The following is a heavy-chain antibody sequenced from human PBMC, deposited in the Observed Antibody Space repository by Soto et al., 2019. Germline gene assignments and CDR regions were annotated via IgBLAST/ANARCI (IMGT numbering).Heavy chain of an antibody. CDR1: GFSLSTSGVG. J-gene: IGHJ3*02. D-gene: IGHD3-3*01. CDR2: IYWDDDK. V-gene: IGHV2-5*02. CDR3: AHLYYDFWSGYYAFDI. Sequence: SGPTLVKPTQTLTLTCTFSGFSLSTSGVGVGWIRQPPGKALEWLALIYWDDDKRYSPSLKSRLTITKDTSKNQVVLTMTNMDPVDTATYYCAHLYYDFWSGYYAFDIWGQGTMVTVSS.